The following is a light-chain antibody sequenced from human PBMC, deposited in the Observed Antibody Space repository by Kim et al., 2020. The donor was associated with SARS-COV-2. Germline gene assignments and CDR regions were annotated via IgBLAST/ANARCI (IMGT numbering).Light chain of an antibody. CDR1: SLRSYY. CDR2: GKN. CDR3: NSRDSSGNHLVV. J-gene: IGLJ2*01. Sequence: LGQTVRISCQGDSLRSYYASWYQQKPGQAPVLVIYGKNNRPSGIPDRFSGSSSGNTASLTITGAQAEDEADYYCNSRDSSGNHLVVFGGGTQLTVL. V-gene: IGLV3-19*01.